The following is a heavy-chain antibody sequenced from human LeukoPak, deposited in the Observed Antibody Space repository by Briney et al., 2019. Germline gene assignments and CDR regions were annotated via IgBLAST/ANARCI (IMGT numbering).Heavy chain of an antibody. CDR1: AGSISSYY. J-gene: IGHJ4*02. CDR2: IYYTGTT. CDR3: ATSVGTTGTT. D-gene: IGHD1-1*01. Sequence: SETLSFTCTVSAGSISSYYWNWLRQSPGKGLEWIGYIYYTGTTKYNPSLTSRVTISIDTSKNQFSLKLSSVTAADTAVYYCATSVGTTGTTWGQGTLVIVSS. V-gene: IGHV4-59*08.